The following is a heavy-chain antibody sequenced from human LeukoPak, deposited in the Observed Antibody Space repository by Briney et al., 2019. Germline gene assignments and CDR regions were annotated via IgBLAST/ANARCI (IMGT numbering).Heavy chain of an antibody. D-gene: IGHD2-8*01. CDR3: ANEGLSAFDI. CDR2: IIPIFGTA. CDR1: VGTFSSYA. Sequence: SVKVSCKASVGTFSSYAISWVRQAPGQGLEWMGGIIPIFGTANYAQKFQGRVTITADESTSTAYMELSSLRSEDTAVYYCANEGLSAFDIWGQGTMVTVSS. J-gene: IGHJ3*02. V-gene: IGHV1-69*13.